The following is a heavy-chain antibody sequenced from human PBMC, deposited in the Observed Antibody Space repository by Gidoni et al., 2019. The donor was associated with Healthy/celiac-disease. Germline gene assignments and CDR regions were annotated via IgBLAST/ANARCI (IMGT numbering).Heavy chain of an antibody. CDR1: GYTFTSYY. CDR3: ASEGEQLWLQ. Sequence: QVQLVQSGAEVKKPGASVTVSCTASGYTFTSYYLNWVRQAPGHGLEWMGIINPSGASTSYAQKFQGRVTMTRDTTTSTVYMELSSLRSEDTAVYYCASEGEQLWLQWGQGTLVTVSS. CDR2: INPSGAST. V-gene: IGHV1-46*01. D-gene: IGHD5-18*01. J-gene: IGHJ4*02.